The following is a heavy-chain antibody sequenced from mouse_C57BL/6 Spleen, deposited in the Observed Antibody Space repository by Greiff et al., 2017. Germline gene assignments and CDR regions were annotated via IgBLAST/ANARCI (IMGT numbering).Heavy chain of an antibody. D-gene: IGHD1-1*01. Sequence: QVQLQQPGAELVRPGSSVKLSCKASGYTFTSYWMHWVKQRPIQGLEWIGNIDPSDSETHYNQKFKDKATLTVDKSSSTAYMRLSSLTSEDSAVYYCARSCGPGSSSLGYWGQGATLTVSS. J-gene: IGHJ2*01. V-gene: IGHV1-52*01. CDR3: ARSCGPGSSSLGY. CDR2: IDPSDSET. CDR1: GYTFTSYW.